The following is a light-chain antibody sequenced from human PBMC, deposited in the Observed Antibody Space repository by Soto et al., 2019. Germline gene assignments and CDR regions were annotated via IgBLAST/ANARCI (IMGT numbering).Light chain of an antibody. CDR2: KAS. Sequence: DIQMTQSPSTLSASVGDRVIITCRASQSISIWLAWYQQKAGKAPKLLIYKASTLESGVPSRFSGSGFGTEFTLTISSLQPDDFATYFCQQSDTYPWTFGQGTKVKMK. CDR1: QSISIW. J-gene: IGKJ1*01. V-gene: IGKV1-5*03. CDR3: QQSDTYPWT.